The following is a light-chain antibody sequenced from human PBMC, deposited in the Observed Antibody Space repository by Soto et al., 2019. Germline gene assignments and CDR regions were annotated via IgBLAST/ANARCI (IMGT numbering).Light chain of an antibody. CDR1: QSFLYSSNNKNY. Sequence: DIVVTQSPDFLAVSLGERATINCKSSQSFLYSSNNKNYLAWYQQKPGQPPKLLIYWASTRESGVPDRFSGSGSGTDFTLTISSLQAEDVAVYYCQQYYSTPTWTFGQGTKVDIK. J-gene: IGKJ1*01. CDR3: QQYYSTPTWT. CDR2: WAS. V-gene: IGKV4-1*01.